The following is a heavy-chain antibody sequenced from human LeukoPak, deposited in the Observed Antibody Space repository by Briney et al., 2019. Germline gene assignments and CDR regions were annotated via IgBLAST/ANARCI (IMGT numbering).Heavy chain of an antibody. Sequence: ESGPTLVNPTQTLTLTCTFSGFSLSTSGVGVGWIRQPPGKALEWLALIYWNDDKRYNPSLKSGLTITKDTSKNQVVLTMTNMDPVDTATYYCATLPRRWLVPYYFDYWGQGTLVTVSS. V-gene: IGHV2-5*01. CDR1: GFSLSTSGVG. CDR2: IYWNDDK. CDR3: ATLPRRWLVPYYFDY. D-gene: IGHD6-19*01. J-gene: IGHJ4*02.